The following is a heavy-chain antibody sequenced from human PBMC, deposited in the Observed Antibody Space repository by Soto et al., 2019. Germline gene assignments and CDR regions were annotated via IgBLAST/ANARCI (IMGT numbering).Heavy chain of an antibody. Sequence: QVQLVESGGGVVQPGRSLRLSCAASGFTFSSYGMHWVRQAPGKGLEWVAVISYDGSNKYYADSVKGRFTISRDNSKNTLDLQMNSLRAEDTAVYYCAKDNWGYDAFDIWGQGTMVTVSS. D-gene: IGHD7-27*01. CDR2: ISYDGSNK. V-gene: IGHV3-30*18. CDR3: AKDNWGYDAFDI. J-gene: IGHJ3*02. CDR1: GFTFSSYG.